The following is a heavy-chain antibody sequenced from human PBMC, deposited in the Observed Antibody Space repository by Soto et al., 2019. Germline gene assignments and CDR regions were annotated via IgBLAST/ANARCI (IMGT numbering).Heavy chain of an antibody. CDR2: ISGSGGST. D-gene: IGHD1-1*01. CDR1: GFTFSNYG. J-gene: IGHJ4*02. CDR3: AKDFGSKYVNNNWPLDY. V-gene: IGHV3-23*01. Sequence: PGGSLRLSCAGSGFTFSNYGMSWVRQAPGKGLEWVSTISGSGGSTYSADSVKGRFTISRDNSKNTLYPQMNSLRAEDTAVYYCAKDFGSKYVNNNWPLDYWGQGTLVTVSS.